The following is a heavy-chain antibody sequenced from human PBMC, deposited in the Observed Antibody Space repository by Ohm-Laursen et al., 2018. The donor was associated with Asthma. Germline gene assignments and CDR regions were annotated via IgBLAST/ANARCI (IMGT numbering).Heavy chain of an antibody. CDR2: IYYSGST. CDR1: GGSISSSSYY. V-gene: IGHV4-39*01. J-gene: IGHJ5*02. Sequence: SETLSLTCAVSGGSISSSSYYWGWIRQPPGKGLEWIGSIYYSGSTYYNPSLKSRVTISVDTSKNQFSLKLSSVTAADTAVYYCARHTIFGVVKNNWFDPWGQGTLVTVSS. D-gene: IGHD3-3*01. CDR3: ARHTIFGVVKNNWFDP.